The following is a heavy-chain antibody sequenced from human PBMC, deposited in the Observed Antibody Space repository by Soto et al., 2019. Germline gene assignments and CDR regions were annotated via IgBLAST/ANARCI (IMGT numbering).Heavy chain of an antibody. J-gene: IGHJ4*02. CDR1: GFTFDDYG. CDR3: AMGFLVGSPRTFDY. D-gene: IGHD3-3*01. CDR2: ITWNGGST. V-gene: IGHV3-20*04. Sequence: PGGSLRLSCAASGFTFDDYGMSWVRQAPGKGLEWVSGITWNGGSTGYADSVKGRFTISRDSAKNSLYLQMNSLRAEDTALYYCAMGFLVGSPRTFDYWGQGTPVTVSS.